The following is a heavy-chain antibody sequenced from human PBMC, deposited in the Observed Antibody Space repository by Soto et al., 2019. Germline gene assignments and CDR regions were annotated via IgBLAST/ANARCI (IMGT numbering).Heavy chain of an antibody. D-gene: IGHD3-3*01. CDR3: ARTVEDDFWSGYSYYYYYYGMDV. CDR2: IYYSGST. Sequence: SETLSLTCTVSGGSVSSGSYYWSWIRQPPGKGLEWIGYIYYSGSTNYNPSLKSRVTISLDTSKNQFSLKLSSVTAADTAVYYCARTVEDDFWSGYSYYYYYYGMDVWGQGTTVTVSS. CDR1: GGSVSSGSYY. V-gene: IGHV4-61*01. J-gene: IGHJ6*02.